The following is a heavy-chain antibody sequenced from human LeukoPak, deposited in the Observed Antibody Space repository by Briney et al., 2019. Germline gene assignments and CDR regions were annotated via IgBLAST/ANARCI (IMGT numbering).Heavy chain of an antibody. J-gene: IGHJ5*02. Sequence: SVKVSCKASGYTFTSYAISWVRQAPGQGLEWMGGIIPIFGTANYAQKFQGRVTITADESTSTAYMELSSLRSEDTAVYYCARQWIAETNWFDPWGQGTLVTVSS. D-gene: IGHD6-13*01. CDR1: GYTFTSYA. CDR3: ARQWIAETNWFDP. CDR2: IIPIFGTA. V-gene: IGHV1-69*13.